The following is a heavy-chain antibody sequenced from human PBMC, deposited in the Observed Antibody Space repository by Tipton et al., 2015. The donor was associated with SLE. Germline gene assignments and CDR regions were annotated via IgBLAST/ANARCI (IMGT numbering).Heavy chain of an antibody. J-gene: IGHJ4*02. V-gene: IGHV4-61*02. D-gene: IGHD2-15*01. CDR3: ARDPGGYCSGGTCSHFDY. CDR2: IHTSGST. CDR1: GGSVSSGSYY. Sequence: TLSLTCTVSGGSVSSGSYYWNWIRQPAGKGLEWIGRIHTSGSTNYNPSLKSRVTISVDTSKNQFSLKLISVTAADTAVYYCARDPGGYCSGGTCSHFDYWGQGTLVTVPS.